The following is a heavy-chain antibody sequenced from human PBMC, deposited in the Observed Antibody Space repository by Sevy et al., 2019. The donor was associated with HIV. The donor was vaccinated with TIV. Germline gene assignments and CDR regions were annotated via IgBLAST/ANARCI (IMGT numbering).Heavy chain of an antibody. CDR1: GGSFSGYY. CDR2: INHSGST. J-gene: IGHJ3*02. V-gene: IGHV4-34*01. Sequence: SETLSLTCAVYGGSFSGYYWSWIRQPPGRGLEWIGEINHSGSTNYNPSHKSRVTISVDTPKNQLSLKLNSVTAADTAVYYCARHCSSSSCSHAFDIWGQGTMVTVSS. D-gene: IGHD2-2*01. CDR3: ARHCSSSSCSHAFDI.